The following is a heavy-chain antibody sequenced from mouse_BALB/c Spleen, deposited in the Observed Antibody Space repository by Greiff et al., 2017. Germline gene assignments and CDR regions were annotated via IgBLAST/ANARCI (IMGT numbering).Heavy chain of an antibody. CDR1: GFTFSSFG. CDR2: ISSGSSTI. CDR3: ARSGRYDIFDY. V-gene: IGHV5-17*02. D-gene: IGHD2-14*01. Sequence: EVKVVESGGGLVQPGGSRKLSCAASGFTFSSFGMHWVRQAPEKGLEWVAYISSGSSTIYYADTVKGRFTISRDNPKNTLFLQMTSLRSEDTAMYYCARSGRYDIFDYWGQGTTLTVSS. J-gene: IGHJ2*01.